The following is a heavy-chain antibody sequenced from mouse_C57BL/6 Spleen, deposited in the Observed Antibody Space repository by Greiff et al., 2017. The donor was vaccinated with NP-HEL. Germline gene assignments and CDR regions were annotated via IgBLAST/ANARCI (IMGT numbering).Heavy chain of an antibody. CDR1: GYTFTSYW. CDR3: TRRYYGSWGDYAMDY. D-gene: IGHD1-1*01. CDR2: IYPGRGST. V-gene: IGHV1-55*01. J-gene: IGHJ4*01. Sequence: QVQLQQSGAELVKPGASVKMSCTASGYTFTSYWITWVQQTPGQGLEWVGYIYPGRGSTNYNEKFKSKATLTVDTSSSTAYMQLSRLTSEDSAVYYCTRRYYGSWGDYAMDYWGQGTSVTVSS.